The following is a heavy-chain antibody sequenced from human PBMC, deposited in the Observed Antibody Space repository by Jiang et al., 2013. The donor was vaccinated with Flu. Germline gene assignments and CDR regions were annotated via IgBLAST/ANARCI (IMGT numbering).Heavy chain of an antibody. J-gene: IGHJ6*02. CDR2: VFSTGTT. CDR3: AREPSSTSPDFYFGLDV. CDR1: GDSISGYY. D-gene: IGHD2-2*01. Sequence: SGPGLVKASETLSLTCTISGDSISGYYWTWVRQPPGEGLQWIGSVFSTGTTSYNASLKSRVTMSLDTSRKQLSLEVTSVTAADTALYYCAREPSSTSPDFYFGLDVWGQGTPVTV. V-gene: IGHV4-59*12.